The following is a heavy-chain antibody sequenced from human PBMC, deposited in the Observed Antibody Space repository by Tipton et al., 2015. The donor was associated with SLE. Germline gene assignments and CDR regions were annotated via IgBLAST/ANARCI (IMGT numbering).Heavy chain of an antibody. Sequence: TLSLTCTVSGCSISSSSYYWGWIRQPPGKGLEWIGSIYYSGSTCYNPSLKSRVTISVDTSKNQFSLKLSSVTAADTAVYYCARLRVISYYFDYWGQGTLVTVSS. CDR1: GCSISSSSYY. CDR2: IYYSGST. CDR3: ARLRVISYYFDY. D-gene: IGHD2-21*01. J-gene: IGHJ4*02. V-gene: IGHV4-39*07.